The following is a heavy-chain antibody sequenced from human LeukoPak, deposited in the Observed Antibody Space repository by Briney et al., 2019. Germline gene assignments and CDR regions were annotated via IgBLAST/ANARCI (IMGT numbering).Heavy chain of an antibody. CDR1: GVIFSRFY. J-gene: IGHJ4*02. CDR2: INEGGNDK. V-gene: IGHV3-7*01. Sequence: GRSVRLSCAASGVIFSRFYMNWVRLVPGKGREGVADINEGGNDKYYVDSMKGRFTVSRDNAKNSLYLQMDSLRAEDTAVYYCARGGTFVSDYWGQGTLVTVSS. D-gene: IGHD1-1*01. CDR3: ARGGTFVSDY.